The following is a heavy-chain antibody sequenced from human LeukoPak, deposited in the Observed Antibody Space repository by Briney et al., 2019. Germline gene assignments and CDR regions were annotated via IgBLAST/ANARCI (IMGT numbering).Heavy chain of an antibody. CDR1: GFTFNNYF. D-gene: IGHD2-2*01. J-gene: IGHJ4*02. V-gene: IGHV3-23*01. CDR3: ARYCSGASCYLGLDY. Sequence: GGSLRLSCAASGFTFNNYFMTWVRQVPGKGLEWFSTISGSAGSTYYADFVKGLFTISRDNSRNTLYLQMNSLRADDTAVYYCARYCSGASCYLGLDYWAREPWSPSPQ. CDR2: ISGSAGST.